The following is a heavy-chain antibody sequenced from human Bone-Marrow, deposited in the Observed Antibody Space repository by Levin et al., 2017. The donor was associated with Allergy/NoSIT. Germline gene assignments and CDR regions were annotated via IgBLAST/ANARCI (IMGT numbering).Heavy chain of an antibody. J-gene: IGHJ3*01. CDR1: GFTFGGDY. D-gene: IGHD1-26*01. V-gene: IGHV1-2*02. CDR3: ARELPVGATGAFDV. Sequence: ASVKVSCKTSGFTFGGDYIHWVRQAPGQGPEWMGWIHSTSGGTNYAQRFQDRVTMTRDTSISTAYMELNSLTSDDTAMYYCARELPVGATGAFDVWGQGTMVTVSS. CDR2: IHSTSGGT.